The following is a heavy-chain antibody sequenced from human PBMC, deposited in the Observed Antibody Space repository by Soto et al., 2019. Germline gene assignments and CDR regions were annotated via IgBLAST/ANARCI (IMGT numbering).Heavy chain of an antibody. CDR1: GFTFSSYA. CDR2: ISYDGSNK. D-gene: IGHD3-3*01. V-gene: IGHV3-30-3*01. Sequence: SGGSLRLSCAVSGFTFSSYAMHWVRQAPSKGLEWVAVISYDGSNKYYADSVKGRFTISRDNSKNTLYLQMNSLRAEDTAVYYCAREIARVTIFGVVIMDYYYYGMDVWGQGTTVTVSS. J-gene: IGHJ6*02. CDR3: AREIARVTIFGVVIMDYYYYGMDV.